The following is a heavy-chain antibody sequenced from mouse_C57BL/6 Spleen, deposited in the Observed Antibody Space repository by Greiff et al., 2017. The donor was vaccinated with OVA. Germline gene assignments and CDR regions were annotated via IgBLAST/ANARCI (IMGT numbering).Heavy chain of an antibody. V-gene: IGHV1-69*01. D-gene: IGHD1-1*01. Sequence: QVQLQQPGAELVMPGASVKLSCKASGYTFTSYWMHWVKQRPGQGLEWIGEIDPSDSYTNYNQKFKGKSTLTVDKSSSTAYMQLSSLTSEDSAVYYCAREDGFDYWDQGTTLTVSS. CDR3: AREDGFDY. CDR1: GYTFTSYW. J-gene: IGHJ2*01. CDR2: IDPSDSYT.